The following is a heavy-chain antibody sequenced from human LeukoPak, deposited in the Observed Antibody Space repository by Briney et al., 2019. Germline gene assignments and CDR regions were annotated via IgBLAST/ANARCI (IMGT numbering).Heavy chain of an antibody. V-gene: IGHV3-21*01. CDR2: ISSSSSYI. CDR1: GFTFSNYS. Sequence: GGSLRLSCAASGFTFSNYSMNWVRQAPGKGLEWVSSISSSSSYIYYADSVKGRFTFSRDNAKNSLYLQMNSLRAEDTAVYYCARVQQWLNDYWGQGTLVTVSS. CDR3: ARVQQWLNDY. D-gene: IGHD6-19*01. J-gene: IGHJ4*02.